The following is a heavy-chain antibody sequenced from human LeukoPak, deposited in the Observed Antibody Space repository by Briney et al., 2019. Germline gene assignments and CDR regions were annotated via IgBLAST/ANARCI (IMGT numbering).Heavy chain of an antibody. CDR2: ISGSSSTI. J-gene: IGHJ6*02. CDR3: ARAPSLKYGDYDRFFSYGMDV. Sequence: PGGSLRLSCAASGFTFSSYNMNWVRQAPGEGLEWGSYISGSSSTIYYADSVKGRFTISRDNGKNTLYLQMNSLRAEDTAVYYCARAPSLKYGDYDRFFSYGMDVWGQGTTVTVSS. V-gene: IGHV3-48*01. CDR1: GFTFSSYN. D-gene: IGHD4-17*01.